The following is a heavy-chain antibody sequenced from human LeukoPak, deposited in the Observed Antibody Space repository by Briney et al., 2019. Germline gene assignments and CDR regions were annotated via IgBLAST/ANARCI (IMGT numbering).Heavy chain of an antibody. CDR3: ASTAAGTSFYYYYMDV. Sequence: GGSLRLSCAASGFTVSSNYMSWVRQAPGKGLEWVSVIYSGGSTYYADSVKGRFTIPRDNSKNTLYLQMNSLRAEDTAVYYCASTAAGTSFYYYYMDVWGKGTTVTVSS. V-gene: IGHV3-53*01. D-gene: IGHD1-1*01. CDR1: GFTVSSNY. CDR2: IYSGGST. J-gene: IGHJ6*03.